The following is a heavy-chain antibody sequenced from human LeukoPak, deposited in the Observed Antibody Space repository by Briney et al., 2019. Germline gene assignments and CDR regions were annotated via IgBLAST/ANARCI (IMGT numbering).Heavy chain of an antibody. D-gene: IGHD3-10*01. CDR1: GGSFSGYY. CDR2: INHSGST. Sequence: SETLSLTCAVYGGSFSGYYWSWIRQPPGKGLEWIGEINHSGSTNYNPSLKSRVTISVDTSKNQFSLKLSSVTAADTAVYFCARLVVRGIIIKIEYFDYWGQGTLVTVSS. CDR3: ARLVVRGIIIKIEYFDY. J-gene: IGHJ4*02. V-gene: IGHV4-34*01.